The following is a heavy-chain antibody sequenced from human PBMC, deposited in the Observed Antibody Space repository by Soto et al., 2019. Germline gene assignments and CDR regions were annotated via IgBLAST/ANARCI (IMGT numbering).Heavy chain of an antibody. CDR3: ARAIAARPADY. Sequence: QVQLVQSGAEVKETGASVKVSCKASGYSFTGYYIHWVRQAPGQGLEWMGWINPDSGGTNYAQKLQGGVTMTRDTSISTAYMDLSRLRSDDTAVYYCARAIAARPADYWGQGTLVTVSS. CDR2: INPDSGGT. CDR1: GYSFTGYY. D-gene: IGHD6-6*01. V-gene: IGHV1-2*02. J-gene: IGHJ4*01.